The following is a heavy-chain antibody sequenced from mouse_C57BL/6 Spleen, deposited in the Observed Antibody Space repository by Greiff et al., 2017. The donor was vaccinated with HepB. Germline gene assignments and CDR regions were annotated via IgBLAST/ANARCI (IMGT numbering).Heavy chain of an antibody. D-gene: IGHD2-5*01. V-gene: IGHV1-82*01. CDR2: IYPGDGDT. J-gene: IGHJ4*01. Sequence: QVQLQQSGPELVKPGASVKISCKASGYAFSSSWMNWVKQRPGKGLEWIGRIYPGDGDTNYNGKFKGKATLTADKSSSTAYMQLSSLTSEDSAVYFCARVPYYSNPYYAMDYWGQGTSVTVSS. CDR1: GYAFSSSW. CDR3: ARVPYYSNPYYAMDY.